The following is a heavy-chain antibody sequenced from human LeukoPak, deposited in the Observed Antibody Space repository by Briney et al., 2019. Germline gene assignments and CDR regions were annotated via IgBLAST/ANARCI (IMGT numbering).Heavy chain of an antibody. CDR3: ARGTQQLERRSYNWFDP. CDR2: IYYSGST. V-gene: IGHV4-59*08. D-gene: IGHD1-1*01. Sequence: SETLSFTCTVSGGSISSYYWSWIRQPPGKGLEWMGDIYYSGSTNYNPSLKSRVTISVDTSKNQFSLKLSSVTAADTAVYYCARGTQQLERRSYNWFDPWGQGTLVTVSS. J-gene: IGHJ5*02. CDR1: GGSISSYY.